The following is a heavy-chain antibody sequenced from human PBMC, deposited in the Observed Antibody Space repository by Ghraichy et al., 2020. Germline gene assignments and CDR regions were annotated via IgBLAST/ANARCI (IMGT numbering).Heavy chain of an antibody. CDR2: INHSGST. V-gene: IGHV4-34*01. CDR3: ARVVRRFGELSHFDF. CDR1: GGSFSGYY. Sequence: SETLSLTCAVYGGSFSGYYWSWIRQPPGKGLEWIGEINHSGSTNYNPSLKSRVTISVDTSKNQFSLKLSSVTAADTAVYYCARVVRRFGELSHFDFWGQGTLVTVSS. D-gene: IGHD3-10*01. J-gene: IGHJ4*02.